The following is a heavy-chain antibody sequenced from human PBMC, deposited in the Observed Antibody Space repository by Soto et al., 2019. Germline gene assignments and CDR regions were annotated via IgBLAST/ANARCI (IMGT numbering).Heavy chain of an antibody. CDR2: ISGSGGYT. V-gene: IGHV3-23*01. Sequence: GGSLRLSCAASGLTFSSYAMSWVRQAPGKGLEWVSAISGSGGYTHYADSVKGRFTISRDNSKNTLYLQMNSLRAEDTVVYYCAKAYYYDSSGYFKVLDVWGQGTTVTVSS. J-gene: IGHJ6*02. D-gene: IGHD3-22*01. CDR3: AKAYYYDSSGYFKVLDV. CDR1: GLTFSSYA.